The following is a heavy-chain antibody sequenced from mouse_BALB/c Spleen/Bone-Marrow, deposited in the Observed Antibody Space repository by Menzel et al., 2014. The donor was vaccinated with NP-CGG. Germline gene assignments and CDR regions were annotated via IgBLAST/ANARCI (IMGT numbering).Heavy chain of an antibody. CDR3: TRYYRDNYFALDY. CDR2: IYPGDGDT. CDR1: GYAFSSYW. Sequence: QVQLQQSGAELVRPGSSVKISCKASGYAFSSYWMNWVKQRPGQGLQWIGQIYPGDGDTNYNGNFKGKATLTADKSPSTAYMQLNSLTSEDSAVYFCTRYYRDNYFALDYWGQGTSVTVSS. J-gene: IGHJ4*01. V-gene: IGHV1-80*01. D-gene: IGHD2-14*01.